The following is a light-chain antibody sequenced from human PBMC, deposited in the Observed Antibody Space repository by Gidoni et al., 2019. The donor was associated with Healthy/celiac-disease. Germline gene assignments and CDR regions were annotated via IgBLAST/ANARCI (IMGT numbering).Light chain of an antibody. V-gene: IGKV3-20*01. CDR3: QQYGSSPAT. J-gene: IGKJ1*01. CDR2: GAC. Sequence: EIVLTQPPGTLSLSPGERATPPCRASQSVSSSYLAWYQQKPGQAPRPLICGACSRATGVPDRFGGSGSGTDFTLTISRLGPEDFAVYCCQQYGSSPATFGQGTKVEIK. CDR1: QSVSSSY.